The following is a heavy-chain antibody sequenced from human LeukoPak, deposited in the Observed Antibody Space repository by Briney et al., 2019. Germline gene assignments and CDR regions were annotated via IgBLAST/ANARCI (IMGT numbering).Heavy chain of an antibody. CDR1: GFTVSSNY. D-gene: IGHD6-13*01. CDR3: AREPTYSSSWHTTCDY. V-gene: IGHV3-53*01. CDR2: IYIGGNT. Sequence: GGSLRLSCAASGFTVSSNYMSWVRQAPGKGLEWVSVIYIGGNTYYADSVKGRFTISRDNSKNTLYLQMNSLRAEDTAVYYCAREPTYSSSWHTTCDYWGQGTLVTVSS. J-gene: IGHJ4*02.